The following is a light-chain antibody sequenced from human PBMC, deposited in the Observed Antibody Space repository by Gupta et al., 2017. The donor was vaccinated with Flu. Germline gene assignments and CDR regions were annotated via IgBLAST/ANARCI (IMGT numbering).Light chain of an antibody. V-gene: IGKV1-39*01. J-gene: IGKJ1*01. Sequence: DIQMTQSPSSLSASVGDRVTITCRASQSISSYLNWYQQKPGKAPKLLIYAASSLQSGVPSRFSGSGSGTDFTLTISRLQPEDFATYYCQQSYSTPTTFGHGTNVEIK. CDR2: AAS. CDR3: QQSYSTPTT. CDR1: QSISSY.